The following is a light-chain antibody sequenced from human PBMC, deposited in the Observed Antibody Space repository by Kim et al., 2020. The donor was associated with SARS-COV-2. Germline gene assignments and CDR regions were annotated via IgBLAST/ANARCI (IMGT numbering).Light chain of an antibody. CDR3: ASWDDSQNAPV. V-gene: IGLV1-44*01. J-gene: IGLJ1*01. CDR2: TNN. Sequence: QSVVTQPPSASGTPGQRVTISCSGSNSNIGRNTVNWYQHLPGTAPKLLIYTNNRRPSGVPDRFSGSKSGTSASLAIGGLHSDDEADYYCASWDDSQNAPVFGTGTKVTVL. CDR1: NSNIGRNT.